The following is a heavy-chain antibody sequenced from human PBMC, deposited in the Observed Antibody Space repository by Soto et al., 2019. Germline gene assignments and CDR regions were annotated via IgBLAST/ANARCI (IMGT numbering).Heavy chain of an antibody. Sequence: QLQLQESGPGLVKPSETLSLSCAVSGGSISSSSYYWGWIRQPPGKGLEWIGSIYYSGSTYYNPSLKSRVTISVDTSKNQFSLKLSSVNAADTAVYYCATPVDWLYNYWGQGTLVTVSS. CDR2: IYYSGST. CDR3: ATPVDWLYNY. D-gene: IGHD3-9*01. CDR1: GGSISSSSYY. J-gene: IGHJ4*02. V-gene: IGHV4-39*01.